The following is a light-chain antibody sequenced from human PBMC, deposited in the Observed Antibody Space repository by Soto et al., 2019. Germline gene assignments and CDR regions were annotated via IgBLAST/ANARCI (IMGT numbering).Light chain of an antibody. CDR3: QQAYNFPFT. J-gene: IGKJ3*01. CDR2: ASS. CDR1: QGISRW. Sequence: DIQMTQSPSSVSASVGDRITITCRASQGISRWLAWYQQNPGRAPKLLIYASSNLQTGVPSRFSGSGSGTDVALTITSLQAEDCANYHCQQAYNFPFTFGTGTKVDI. V-gene: IGKV1-12*01.